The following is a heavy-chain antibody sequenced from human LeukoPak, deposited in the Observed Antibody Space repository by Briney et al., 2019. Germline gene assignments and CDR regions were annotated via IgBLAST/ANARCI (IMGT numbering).Heavy chain of an antibody. CDR2: IYPGDSDT. J-gene: IGHJ4*02. CDR1: GYSFTSFW. Sequence: GESLKISCKGSGYSFTSFWIGWVRQMPGKGLEWMGIIYPGDSDTRYSPSFQGQVTISADKSISTAYLQWSSLKASDTAMYYCARLSGSGYYDSSGYLDYWGQGTLVTVSS. CDR3: ARLSGSGYYDSSGYLDY. V-gene: IGHV5-51*01. D-gene: IGHD3-22*01.